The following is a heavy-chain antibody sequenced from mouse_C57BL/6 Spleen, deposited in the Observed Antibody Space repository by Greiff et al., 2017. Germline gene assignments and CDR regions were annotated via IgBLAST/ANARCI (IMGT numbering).Heavy chain of an antibody. Sequence: VQLQESGAELVRPGTSVKVSCKASGYAFTNYLIEWVKQRPGQGLEWIGVINPGSGGTNYNEKFKGKATLTADKSSSTAYMQLSSLTSEDSAVSFCARDYGSSYLAWFAYWGQGTLVTVSA. CDR1: GYAFTNYL. CDR3: ARDYGSSYLAWFAY. J-gene: IGHJ3*01. D-gene: IGHD1-1*01. V-gene: IGHV1-54*01. CDR2: INPGSGGT.